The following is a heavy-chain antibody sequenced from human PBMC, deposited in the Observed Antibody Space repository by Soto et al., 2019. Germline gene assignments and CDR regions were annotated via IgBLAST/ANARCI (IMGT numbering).Heavy chain of an antibody. D-gene: IGHD3-10*01. J-gene: IGHJ4*02. Sequence: VKVSCKTSGYTFTDHYVHWVRQAPGQGLEWLGWINPFSGGAKYPQRFKDKVSMTADTSISTVYMYLTSLTSDDTAIYYCARSSGTYSLDFWGQGTLVTVSS. CDR3: ARSSGTYSLDF. CDR2: INPFSGGA. V-gene: IGHV1-2*02. CDR1: GYTFTDHY.